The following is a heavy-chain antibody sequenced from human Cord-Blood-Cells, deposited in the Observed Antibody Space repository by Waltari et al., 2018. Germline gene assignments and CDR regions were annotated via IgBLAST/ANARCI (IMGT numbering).Heavy chain of an antibody. Sequence: QVQLVQSGAEVKKPGSSVKVSCKASGGTFSSYAISWVRQAPGQGLEWMGGIIPILGTANYAQKFQGRVTSTADESTSTAYMELSSLRSEDTAVYYCARGSEVDTAMVSYWYFDLWGRGTLVTVSS. CDR1: GGTFSSYA. J-gene: IGHJ2*01. D-gene: IGHD5-18*01. CDR2: IIPILGTA. CDR3: ARGSEVDTAMVSYWYFDL. V-gene: IGHV1-69*01.